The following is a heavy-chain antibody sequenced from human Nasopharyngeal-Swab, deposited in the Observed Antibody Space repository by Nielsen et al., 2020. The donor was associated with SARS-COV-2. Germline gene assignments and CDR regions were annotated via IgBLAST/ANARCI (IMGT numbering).Heavy chain of an antibody. CDR2: ISYDGSNK. Sequence: GESLKISCAASGFNFNNFGMHWIRQAPGKGLEWVAVISYDGSNKYYADSVKGRFTISRDNSKSTLYLQMSSLRAEDTAVFYCAKGDDFWNDYGGFDIWGQGTMVTVSS. V-gene: IGHV3-30*18. J-gene: IGHJ3*02. CDR1: GFNFNNFG. CDR3: AKGDDFWNDYGGFDI. D-gene: IGHD3-3*01.